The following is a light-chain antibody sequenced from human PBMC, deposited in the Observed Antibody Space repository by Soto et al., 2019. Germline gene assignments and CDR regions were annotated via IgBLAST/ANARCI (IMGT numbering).Light chain of an antibody. CDR3: QVWDSSSDLCV. J-gene: IGLJ1*01. CDR1: NIGSQS. V-gene: IGLV3-21*02. CDR2: DDN. Sequence: SYELAQPPSVSVAPGQTARITCGGNNIGSQSVHWYQQKPGQAPVLVVYDDNDRPPGIPERFSGSNSGNTATLTISRVEAGDEADYYFQVWDSSSDLCVFGTGTKVTVL.